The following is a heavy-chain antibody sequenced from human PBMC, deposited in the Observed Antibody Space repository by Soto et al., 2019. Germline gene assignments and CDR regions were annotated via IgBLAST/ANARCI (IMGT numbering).Heavy chain of an antibody. V-gene: IGHV4-31*03. CDR1: GASISSGAYY. CDR2: IYYSGST. J-gene: IGHJ6*02. Sequence: PSETLSLTCTVSGASISSGAYYWVWIRHHPGKGLEWIGYIYYSGSTYYNPSLKSRVTISLDMSKNQFSLKLSSVTAADTAVYYCARDRGQFAMDVWGEGTTVTVS. CDR3: ARDRGQFAMDV.